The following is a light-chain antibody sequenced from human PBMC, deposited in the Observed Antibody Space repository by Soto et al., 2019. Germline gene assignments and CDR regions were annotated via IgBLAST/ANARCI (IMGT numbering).Light chain of an antibody. J-gene: IGLJ2*01. V-gene: IGLV1-47*01. CDR2: RNT. Sequence: QSVLTQPPSVSGTPGQGVTISCSGSSSNIGNNFVHWYQQLPGSAPRLLIYRNTQRPAGAPDRFSGSKSSTSASLAISGLRSEDEAHYYCASWDDSLSVVFGGGTQLTVL. CDR3: ASWDDSLSVV. CDR1: SSNIGNNF.